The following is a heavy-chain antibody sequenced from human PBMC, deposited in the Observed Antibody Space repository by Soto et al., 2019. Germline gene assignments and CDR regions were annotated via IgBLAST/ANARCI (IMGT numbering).Heavy chain of an antibody. CDR3: ATGRIAAAATGVSVSPGLRNWFDP. D-gene: IGHD6-13*01. Sequence: ASVKVSCKVSGYTLTELSMHWVRQAPGKGLEWMGGFDPEDGETIYAQKFQGRVTMTEDTSTDTAYMELSSLRSEDTAVYYCATGRIAAAATGVSVSPGLRNWFDPWGQGTLVTVSS. CDR2: FDPEDGET. V-gene: IGHV1-24*01. CDR1: GYTLTELS. J-gene: IGHJ5*02.